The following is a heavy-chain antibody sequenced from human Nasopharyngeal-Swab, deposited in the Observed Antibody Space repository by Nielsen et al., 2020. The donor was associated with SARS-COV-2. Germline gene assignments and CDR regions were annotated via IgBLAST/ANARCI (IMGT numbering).Heavy chain of an antibody. D-gene: IGHD6-19*01. Sequence: ASVKVSCKASGYTFTSYYMHWVRQAPGQGLEWMGIINPSGGSTSYAQKFQGRVTITADESTSTAYMELSSLRSEDTAVYYCARVPHSSGWDFDYWGQGTLVTVSS. J-gene: IGHJ4*02. CDR2: INPSGGST. CDR1: GYTFTSYY. CDR3: ARVPHSSGWDFDY. V-gene: IGHV1-46*01.